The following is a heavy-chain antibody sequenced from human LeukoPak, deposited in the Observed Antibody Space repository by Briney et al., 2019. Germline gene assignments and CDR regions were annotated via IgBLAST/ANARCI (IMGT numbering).Heavy chain of an antibody. Sequence: GRCLRLSCAASGFTFSSYGMHWGRQAPGKGLEWVAVIWYDGSHKYYADSVKGRFTISRDNSKNTLYLQMNSLRAEDTAVYYCVKDLVNFDYWGEGTLATVSS. J-gene: IGHJ4*01. CDR2: IWYDGSHK. CDR3: VKDLVNFDY. V-gene: IGHV3-33*06. D-gene: IGHD1-26*01. CDR1: GFTFSSYG.